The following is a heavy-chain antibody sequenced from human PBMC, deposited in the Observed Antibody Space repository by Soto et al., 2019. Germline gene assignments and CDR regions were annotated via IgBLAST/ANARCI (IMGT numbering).Heavy chain of an antibody. J-gene: IGHJ4*02. CDR1: GGTFSKYT. CDR3: ARDGNGNSLAY. CDR2: IIPIFGAA. Sequence: QVQLVQSGAEVKKPGSSVKVSCKASGGTFSKYTISWVRQAPGQGLEWMAGIIPIFGAAKAAQKFQGRVALTADESTTTAYMEISSLKSDDTAIYYCARDGNGNSLAYWGQGTLVTVSS. D-gene: IGHD2-8*01. V-gene: IGHV1-69*01.